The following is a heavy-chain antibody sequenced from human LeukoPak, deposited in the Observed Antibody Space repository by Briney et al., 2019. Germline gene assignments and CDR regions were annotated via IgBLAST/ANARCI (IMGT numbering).Heavy chain of an antibody. D-gene: IGHD2-2*01. CDR2: ISPNDGDT. J-gene: IGHJ4*02. CDR3: ARANFLYCSSTTCLVDY. Sequence: ASVTVSCKASGYTFTDYYMHWVRQAPGQGFEWMGWISPNDGDTNYAQKFQGRVTMTRDTSISTAHMEVSRLRSDDTAVYYCARANFLYCSSTTCLVDYWGQGTLVTVSS. CDR1: GYTFTDYY. V-gene: IGHV1-2*02.